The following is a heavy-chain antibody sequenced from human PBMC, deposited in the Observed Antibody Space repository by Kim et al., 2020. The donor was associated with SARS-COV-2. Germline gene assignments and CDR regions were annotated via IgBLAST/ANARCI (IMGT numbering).Heavy chain of an antibody. Sequence: SETLSLTCTVSGGSISSSSYYWGWIRQPPGKGLEWIGSIYYSGSTYYNPSLKSRVTISVDTSKNQFSLKLSSVTAADTAVYYCARQVRSGIIAARLDAFDIWGQGTMVTVSS. V-gene: IGHV4-39*01. CDR2: IYYSGST. J-gene: IGHJ3*02. CDR3: ARQVRSGIIAARLDAFDI. D-gene: IGHD6-6*01. CDR1: GGSISSSSYY.